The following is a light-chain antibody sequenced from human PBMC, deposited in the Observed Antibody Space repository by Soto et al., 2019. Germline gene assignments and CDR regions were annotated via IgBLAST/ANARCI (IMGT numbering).Light chain of an antibody. J-gene: IGLJ2*01. CDR1: SSNIGSNS. V-gene: IGLV1-44*01. Sequence: QSVLTQPPSASGTPGQRVTISCSGSSSNIGSNSVNWYQRLPGTAPKLLIFSNNQRPSGVPDRFSGSKSGTSASLAISGLQSEEEADYYCAAWDDSLNGHVVFGGGTKLTVL. CDR2: SNN. CDR3: AAWDDSLNGHVV.